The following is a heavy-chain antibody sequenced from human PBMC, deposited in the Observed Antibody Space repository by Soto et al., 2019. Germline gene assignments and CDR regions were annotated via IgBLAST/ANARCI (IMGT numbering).Heavy chain of an antibody. CDR2: IYYSGST. CDR3: ERGVGYGDFYFDY. CDR1: GGSISSYY. Sequence: XETLSVTCPSSGGSISSYYLSLILQPPGKGLEWIGYIYYSGSTNYNPSLKSRVTISVDTSKNQFSLKLSSVTAADTAVYYCERGVGYGDFYFDYWGQGTLVTVSS. V-gene: IGHV4-59*01. D-gene: IGHD4-17*01. J-gene: IGHJ4*02.